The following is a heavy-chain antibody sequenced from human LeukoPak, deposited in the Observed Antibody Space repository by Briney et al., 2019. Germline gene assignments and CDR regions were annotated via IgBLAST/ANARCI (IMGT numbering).Heavy chain of an antibody. CDR2: ISGSGGST. CDR1: GGTFSSYA. Sequence: GASVKVSCKASGGTFSSYAMSWVRQAPGKGLEWVSAISGSGGSTYYADSVKGRFTISRDNSKNTLYLQMNSLRAEDTAVYYCAKVHRDDYVWGSYRYPLYWGQGTLVTVSS. D-gene: IGHD3-16*02. V-gene: IGHV3-23*01. CDR3: AKVHRDDYVWGSYRYPLY. J-gene: IGHJ4*02.